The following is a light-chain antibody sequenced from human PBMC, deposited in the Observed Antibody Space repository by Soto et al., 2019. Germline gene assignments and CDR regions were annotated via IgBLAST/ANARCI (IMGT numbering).Light chain of an antibody. J-gene: IGLJ2*01. CDR2: EVF. CDR3: CSYTTTSTFV. CDR1: SSDVGGYNY. V-gene: IGLV2-14*03. Sequence: QSALTQPASVSGSPGQSITISCTGTSSDVGGYNYVSWYQQHPGKVPKLMIYEVFRRPSGISDRFSGSKSGSTASLTISGPQVEDEADYYCCSYTTTSTFVFGGGTKLTVL.